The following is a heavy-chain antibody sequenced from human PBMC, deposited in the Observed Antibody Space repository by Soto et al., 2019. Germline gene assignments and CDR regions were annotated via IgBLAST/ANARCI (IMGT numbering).Heavy chain of an antibody. Sequence: PGGSLRLSCAASGFSFSNYWMHWVRQAPGKGLVWVSRIYSDGSGTMYADSVKGRFTISRDNAKSTLYLQMNSLRAEDTAVYYCATLNSFGSDSWGRGTLVTVSS. D-gene: IGHD5-18*01. V-gene: IGHV3-74*03. CDR3: ATLNSFGSDS. J-gene: IGHJ4*02. CDR1: GFSFSNYW. CDR2: IYSDGSGT.